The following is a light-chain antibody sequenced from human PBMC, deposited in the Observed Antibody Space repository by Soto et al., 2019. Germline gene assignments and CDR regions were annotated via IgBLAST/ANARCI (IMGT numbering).Light chain of an antibody. J-gene: IGKJ1*01. CDR1: QSISSW. CDR2: DAS. CDR3: QQYNSYSGT. Sequence: IQMTQSPSTLSPSPGDRVTITCPASQSISSWLAWYQQKPGKAPKLLIYDASSLESGVPSRFSGSGSGTEFTLTISSLLADDVATYYCQQYNSYSGTFGQGTKVDIK. V-gene: IGKV1-5*01.